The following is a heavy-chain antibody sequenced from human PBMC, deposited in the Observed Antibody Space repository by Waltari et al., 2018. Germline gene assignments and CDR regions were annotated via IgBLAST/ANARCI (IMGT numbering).Heavy chain of an antibody. V-gene: IGHV3-9*01. D-gene: IGHD1-26*01. J-gene: IGHJ4*02. Sequence: EVQLVESGGGSVQPGRSLRLSCAASGFTFDAFSMHWVRQVPGKGLEWVASLTWNSDTIYYADSVKGRFTVSRDNAKKSLSLKMNSLRPEDRALYYCVRGLYSGSFDVYDHWGQGALVTVSS. CDR3: VRGLYSGSFDVYDH. CDR2: LTWNSDTI. CDR1: GFTFDAFS.